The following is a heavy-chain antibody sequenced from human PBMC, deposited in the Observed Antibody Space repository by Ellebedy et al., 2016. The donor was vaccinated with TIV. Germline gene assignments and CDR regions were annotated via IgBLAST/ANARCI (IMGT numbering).Heavy chain of an antibody. J-gene: IGHJ3*02. CDR3: ARIHRFLGTFDI. V-gene: IGHV2-70*04. CDR2: IDWDDDK. Sequence: SGPTLVKPTQTLTLTCTSSGFSLSTSGMRVSWIRQPPGKALEWLARIDWDDDKFYSTSLKTRLTISKDTSKNQVVLTMTNMDPVDTATYYCARIHRFLGTFDIWGQGTMVTVSS. D-gene: IGHD3-3*01. CDR1: GFSLSTSGMR.